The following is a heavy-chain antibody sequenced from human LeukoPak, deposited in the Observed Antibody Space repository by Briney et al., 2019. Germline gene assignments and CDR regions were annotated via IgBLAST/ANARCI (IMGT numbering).Heavy chain of an antibody. D-gene: IGHD6-13*01. Sequence: SQTLSLTCTVSGGSISNTDYFWVSIRQPPGKGLEWIGTIYYSGSTYYNPSLKSRVTMSVDTSKNQFSLKLSTVTAADTAIYYCARRLRIAAAVDSRGQGTLVTVSS. J-gene: IGHJ4*02. CDR2: IYYSGST. CDR3: ARRLRIAAAVDS. V-gene: IGHV4-39*01. CDR1: GGSISNTDYF.